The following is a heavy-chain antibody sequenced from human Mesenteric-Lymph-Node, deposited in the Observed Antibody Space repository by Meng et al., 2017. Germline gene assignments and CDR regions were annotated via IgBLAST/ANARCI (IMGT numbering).Heavy chain of an antibody. V-gene: IGHV3-74*01. Sequence: GESLRLSCVVSGFTFSSSWMHWVRQVPGKGLVWVARINDDGVTTSYADSVKGRFTISRDNAKNTVYLQMNSLRVEDTAVYYCETGNFDYWGQGTLVTVSS. CDR2: INDDGVTT. J-gene: IGHJ4*02. CDR1: GFTFSSSW. D-gene: IGHD1-14*01. CDR3: ETGNFDY.